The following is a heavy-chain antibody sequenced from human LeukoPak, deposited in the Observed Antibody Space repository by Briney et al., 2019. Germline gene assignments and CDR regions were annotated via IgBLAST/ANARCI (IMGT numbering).Heavy chain of an antibody. CDR1: GFTFSSYE. CDR2: ISSSGSTI. CDR3: ARGKVGARPDY. D-gene: IGHD1-26*01. V-gene: IGHV3-48*03. Sequence: GGSLRLSCAASGFTFSSYEMNWVRQAPGKGLEWVSYISSSGSTIYYADSVKGRFTISRDNAKNTLYMQMNSLRAEDTAVYYCARGKVGARPDYWGQGTLVTVSS. J-gene: IGHJ4*02.